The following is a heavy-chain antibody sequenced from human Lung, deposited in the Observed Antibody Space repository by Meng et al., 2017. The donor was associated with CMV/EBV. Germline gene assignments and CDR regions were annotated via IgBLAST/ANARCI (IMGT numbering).Heavy chain of an antibody. V-gene: IGHV3-30*02. D-gene: IGHD3-16*01. Sequence: GGSLRLXCAACGFRFDDYGMHWVRQTPGKGLEWVAFIRHDGTNKFYGASVKGRFTISRDNSKSTVYLQMNSLRPEETALYYCAKDLLLFGGPNAYFDQWGQGTLVTVSS. CDR1: GFRFDDYG. J-gene: IGHJ4*02. CDR3: AKDLLLFGGPNAYFDQ. CDR2: IRHDGTNK.